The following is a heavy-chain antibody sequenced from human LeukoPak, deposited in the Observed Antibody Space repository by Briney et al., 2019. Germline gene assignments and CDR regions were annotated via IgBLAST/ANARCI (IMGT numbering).Heavy chain of an antibody. CDR2: IYYSGST. CDR3: AKKSSWFDP. Sequence: SETLSLTCTVSGGYISSSSYYWGWIRQPPGKGLEWIGSIYYSGSTYYNPSLKSRVTISVDTSKNQFSLKLSSVTAADTAVYYCAKKSSWFDPWGQGTLVTVSS. J-gene: IGHJ5*02. V-gene: IGHV4-39*01. CDR1: GGYISSSSYY. D-gene: IGHD2-2*01.